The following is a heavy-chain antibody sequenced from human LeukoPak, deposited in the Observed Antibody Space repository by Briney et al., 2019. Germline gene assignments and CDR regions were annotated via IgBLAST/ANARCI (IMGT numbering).Heavy chain of an antibody. CDR3: ARETPSSIAARRTYYFDY. CDR1: GGSFSGYY. V-gene: IGHV4-34*01. J-gene: IGHJ4*02. CDR2: INHSGST. Sequence: SETLSLTCAVYGGSFSGYYWSWIRQPPGKGLEWIREINHSGSTNYNPSLKSRVTISVDTSKNQFSLKLSSVTAADTAVYYCARETPSSIAARRTYYFDYWGQGTLVTVSS. D-gene: IGHD6-6*01.